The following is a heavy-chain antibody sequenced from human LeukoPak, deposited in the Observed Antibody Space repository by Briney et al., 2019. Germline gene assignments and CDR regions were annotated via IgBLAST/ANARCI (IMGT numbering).Heavy chain of an antibody. Sequence: SETLSLTCAVSGGSISSGGYSWSWIRQPPGKGLEWIGYIYHSGSTYYNPSLKSRVTISVDTSKNQFSLKVTSVTAADTAVYYCARVGRYYDALTGYATGGFPFDYWGQGTPVTVSS. CDR1: GGSISSGGYS. V-gene: IGHV4-30-2*01. CDR2: IYHSGST. J-gene: IGHJ4*02. CDR3: ARVGRYYDALTGYATGGFPFDY. D-gene: IGHD3-9*01.